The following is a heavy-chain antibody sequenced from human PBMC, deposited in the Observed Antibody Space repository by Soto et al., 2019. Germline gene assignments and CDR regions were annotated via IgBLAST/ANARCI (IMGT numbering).Heavy chain of an antibody. D-gene: IGHD6-19*01. Sequence: QLQLQESGPGLVKPSETLSLTCTVSGGSISSSGFYWGWIRQPPGKGLEWIGSIYYSGSTNYNPSLKSRVTISVDTSKNQFSLKLSSVTAADTAVYYCARRDSGWPPDYWGQGTLVTVSS. CDR2: IYYSGST. J-gene: IGHJ4*02. CDR3: ARRDSGWPPDY. V-gene: IGHV4-39*01. CDR1: GGSISSSGFY.